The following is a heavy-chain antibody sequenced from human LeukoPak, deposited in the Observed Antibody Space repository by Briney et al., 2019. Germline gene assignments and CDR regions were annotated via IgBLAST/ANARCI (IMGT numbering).Heavy chain of an antibody. CDR3: AKLVGATTDFDY. J-gene: IGHJ4*02. D-gene: IGHD1-26*01. CDR2: ISGSGGGT. CDR1: GFTFSSYA. Sequence: PGGSLRLSCAASGFTFSSYAMYWVRQAPGKGLEWVSGISGSGGGTYYADSVKGRFTISRDNSKNTVYLQMNSLRAEVTAVYYCAKLVGATTDFDYWGQGTLVTVSS. V-gene: IGHV3-23*01.